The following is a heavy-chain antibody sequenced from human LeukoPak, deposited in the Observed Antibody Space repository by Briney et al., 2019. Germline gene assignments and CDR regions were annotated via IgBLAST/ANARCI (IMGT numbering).Heavy chain of an antibody. CDR1: GGSISSRDHY. V-gene: IGHV4-61*08. CDR2: IYYSGST. Sequence: SETLSLTCSVSGGSISSRDHYWSWIRQHPGKGLEWIGYIYYSGSTNYNPSLKSRVTISVDTSKNQYSLKLNSVTAADTAVYYCARAHGGGSGWTQNKSLIFWFDPWGQGTLVTVSS. CDR3: ARAHGGGSGWTQNKSLIFWFDP. J-gene: IGHJ5*02. D-gene: IGHD6-19*01.